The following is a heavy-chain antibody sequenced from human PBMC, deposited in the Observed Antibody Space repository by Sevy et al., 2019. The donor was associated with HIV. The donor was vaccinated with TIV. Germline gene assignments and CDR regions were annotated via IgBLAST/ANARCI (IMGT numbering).Heavy chain of an antibody. V-gene: IGHV3-7*03. J-gene: IGHJ6*02. CDR3: ASDCSSASCLWGMDV. CDR1: GFTFSSYW. Sequence: GGSLRLSCAASGFTFSSYWMRWVRQAPGEGLEWVAKIKRDGSEKYYVDSVKGRFTISRDNAKNSLYLQMNSLRAEDTAVYYCASDCSSASCLWGMDVWGQGTTVTVSS. D-gene: IGHD2-2*01. CDR2: IKRDGSEK.